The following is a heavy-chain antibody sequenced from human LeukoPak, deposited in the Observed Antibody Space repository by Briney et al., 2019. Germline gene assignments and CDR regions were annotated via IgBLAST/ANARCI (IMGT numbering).Heavy chain of an antibody. J-gene: IGHJ3*02. V-gene: IGHV3-30-3*01. D-gene: IGHD5-18*01. CDR2: ISYDGSNK. CDR1: GFTFSSYA. CDR3: ARENSYGLASGAFDI. Sequence: GGSLRLSCAASGFTFSSYAMHWVRQAPGKGLGWVAVISYDGSNKYYADSVKGRFTISRDNSKSTLYLQMNSLRAEDTAVYYCARENSYGLASGAFDIWGQGTMVTVSS.